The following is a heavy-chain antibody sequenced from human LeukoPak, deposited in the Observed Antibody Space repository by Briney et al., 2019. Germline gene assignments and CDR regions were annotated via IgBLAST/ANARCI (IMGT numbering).Heavy chain of an antibody. CDR1: GGSISSYY. Sequence: PSETLSLTCTVSGGSISSYYWSWIRQPPGKGLEWIGYIYYSGSTNYNPSLKSRVTISVDTSKNQFSLKLSSVTAADTAVYYCARDRSGSYFDYWGPGTLVTVSS. J-gene: IGHJ4*02. V-gene: IGHV4-59*01. D-gene: IGHD1-26*01. CDR3: ARDRSGSYFDY. CDR2: IYYSGST.